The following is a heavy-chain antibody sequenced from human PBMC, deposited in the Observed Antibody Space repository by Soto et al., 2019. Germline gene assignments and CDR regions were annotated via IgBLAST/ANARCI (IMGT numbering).Heavy chain of an antibody. CDR1: GFTFSSYG. Sequence: QVQLVESGGGVVQPGRSLRLSCAASGFTFSSYGMHWVRQAPGKGLEWVAVIWYDGSNKYYADSVKGRFTISRDNSKNALYRQMNSLRAEDTAVYYCARDRIAVAGRGPLGYWGQGTLVTVSS. V-gene: IGHV3-33*01. CDR3: ARDRIAVAGRGPLGY. D-gene: IGHD6-19*01. J-gene: IGHJ4*02. CDR2: IWYDGSNK.